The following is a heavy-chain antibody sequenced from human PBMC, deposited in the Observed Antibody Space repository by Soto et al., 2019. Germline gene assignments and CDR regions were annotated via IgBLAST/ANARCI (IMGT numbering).Heavy chain of an antibody. V-gene: IGHV3-30-3*01. CDR2: ISYDGSNK. CDR3: ARTPRGLVPAAITKGMDV. D-gene: IGHD2-2*01. J-gene: IGHJ6*02. Sequence: QVQLVESGGGVVQPGRSLRLSCAASGFTFSSYAMHWVRQAPGKGLEWVAVISYDGSNKYYADSVKGRFTISRDNSKNTLYLQMNSLRAEDTAVYYCARTPRGLVPAAITKGMDVWGQGTTVTVSS. CDR1: GFTFSSYA.